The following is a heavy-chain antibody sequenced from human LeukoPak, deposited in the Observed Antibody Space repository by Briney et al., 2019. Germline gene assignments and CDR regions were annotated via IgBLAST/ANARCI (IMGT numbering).Heavy chain of an antibody. J-gene: IGHJ5*02. Sequence: GGSLRLSCAASGFTFSSYAMHWVRQAPGKGLEWVAVISYDGSNKYYADSVKGRFTISRDNSKNTLYLQMNSLRAEDTAVYYCARDQSISGGWFDPWGQGTLVTVSS. CDR1: GFTFSSYA. CDR2: ISYDGSNK. CDR3: ARDQSISGGWFDP. D-gene: IGHD1-26*01. V-gene: IGHV3-30-3*01.